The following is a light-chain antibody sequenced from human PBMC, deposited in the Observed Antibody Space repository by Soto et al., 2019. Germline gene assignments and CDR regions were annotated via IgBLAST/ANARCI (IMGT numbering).Light chain of an antibody. CDR3: QQGNNWPIFT. V-gene: IGKV3D-20*02. CDR2: GAS. J-gene: IGKJ3*01. Sequence: EIVLTQSPATLSSFPGDRVTLSCRASQSVGSTYLAWYQQKPGQAPRLLIFGASSRATGIPARFSGSGSRTDFTLTISSLEPEDFAVYYCQQGNNWPIFTFGPGTKVDIK. CDR1: QSVGSTY.